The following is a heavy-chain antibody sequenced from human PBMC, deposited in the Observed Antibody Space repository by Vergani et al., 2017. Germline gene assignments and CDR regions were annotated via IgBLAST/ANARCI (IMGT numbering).Heavy chain of an antibody. J-gene: IGHJ6*02. D-gene: IGHD3-3*01. V-gene: IGHV1-69*09. CDR1: GYTFTSYY. Sequence: QVPLVQSGAEVKKPGASVKVSCKASGYTFTSYYMHWVRQAPGQGLEWMGRIIPILGIANYAQKFQGRVTITADKSTSTAYMELSSLRSEDTAVYCCARSITISRGMDVWGQGTTVTVSS. CDR2: IIPILGIA. CDR3: ARSITISRGMDV.